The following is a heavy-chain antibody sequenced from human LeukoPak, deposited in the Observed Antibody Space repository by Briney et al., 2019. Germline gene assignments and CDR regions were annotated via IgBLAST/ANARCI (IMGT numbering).Heavy chain of an antibody. CDR1: GYTFSSFD. CDR2: MNPNSGNT. V-gene: IGHV1-8*01. Sequence: ASVKVSCKASGYTFSSFDVNWVRQAPGQGLEWLGWMNPNSGNTGYAQKFQGRVTMTRDTSKNTAYMELSSLRSEDTAVYFCARGTPYCTSASCYNYWGQGTLVTVSS. CDR3: ARGTPYCTSASCYNY. D-gene: IGHD2-2*02. J-gene: IGHJ4*02.